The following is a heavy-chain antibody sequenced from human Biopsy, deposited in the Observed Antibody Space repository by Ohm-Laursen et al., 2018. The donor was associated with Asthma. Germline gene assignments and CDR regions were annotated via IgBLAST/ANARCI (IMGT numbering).Heavy chain of an antibody. CDR3: ARGKTWGRSYYFDY. D-gene: IGHD6-6*01. CDR2: IFFDGSNK. CDR1: GFTFHNYV. Sequence: SLRLSCTASGFTFHNYVMHWVRQAPGKGLEWVAGIFFDGSNKYYADSVKGRFTISRDNSKDTLYLQVNSLRGDDTAAYYCARGKTWGRSYYFDYWGQGTLVTVSS. J-gene: IGHJ4*02. V-gene: IGHV3-30-3*01.